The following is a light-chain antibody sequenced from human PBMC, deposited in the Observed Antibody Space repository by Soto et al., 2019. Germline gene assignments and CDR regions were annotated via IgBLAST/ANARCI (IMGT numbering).Light chain of an antibody. CDR2: WAS. J-gene: IGKJ2*01. CDR3: QQYYITPYT. V-gene: IGKV4-1*01. Sequence: DIVMTQSPDSLAVSLGERVTINCRSSQSVLYSSNNKDYLAWYQQKPGQPPKLLIYWASTRELGVPDRFSGSGSGTDFTLTISSLQAEDVAVYYCQQYYITPYTFGQGTMLEMK. CDR1: QSVLYSSNNKDY.